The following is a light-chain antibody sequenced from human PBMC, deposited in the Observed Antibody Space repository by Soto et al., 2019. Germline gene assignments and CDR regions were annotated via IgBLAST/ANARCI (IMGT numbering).Light chain of an antibody. V-gene: IGKV3-20*01. CDR2: GAS. CDR1: QSVTRCY. J-gene: IGKJ2*01. Sequence: EIVLTQSLGTLSLSPGERATLSCRASQSVTRCYFAWYQQQRGQAPRLLIYGASSGATGLPDRFSGSGSGTDFPITISRLEHEDVADYYCQHNENSPYTFGQGTKLEIK. CDR3: QHNENSPYT.